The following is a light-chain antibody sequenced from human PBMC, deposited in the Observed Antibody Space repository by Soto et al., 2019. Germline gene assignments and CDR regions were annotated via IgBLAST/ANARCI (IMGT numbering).Light chain of an antibody. V-gene: IGKV1-5*03. CDR1: GRVSKW. J-gene: IGKJ1*01. Sequence: DIQMTQSPSTLSASVGDRVPITCRASGRVSKWWAWYQQKPGRTPKLLIYQASTLETGVPSRFSGSGSGTEFTLTISSLQPDDFATYYCQQYNAYSQAFGQGTKVEIK. CDR2: QAS. CDR3: QQYNAYSQA.